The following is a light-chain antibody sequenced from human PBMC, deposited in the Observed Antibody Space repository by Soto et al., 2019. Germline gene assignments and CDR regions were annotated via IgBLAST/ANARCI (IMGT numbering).Light chain of an antibody. CDR3: QQYGRSPYT. CDR1: QNVGRN. Sequence: EIVMTQSPDTLSVSPGERATLSCRASQNVGRNVAWYQQRPGQAPRLLIHGTSNRATGIPDRFSGSGSGADFTLTISRLEPEDFAVYYCQQYGRSPYTFGQGTKLEIK. J-gene: IGKJ2*01. V-gene: IGKV3-20*01. CDR2: GTS.